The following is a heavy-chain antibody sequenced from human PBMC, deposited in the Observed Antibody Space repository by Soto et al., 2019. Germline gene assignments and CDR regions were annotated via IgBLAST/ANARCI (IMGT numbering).Heavy chain of an antibody. CDR2: INDSGST. V-gene: IGHV4-34*01. J-gene: IGHJ6*02. CDR1: GGSFSGYY. Sequence: PSETLSLTCAVYGGSFSGYYWSWIRQPPGKGLEWIGEINDSGSTNYNPSIKSRVTISVDTSKNQFSLQLSSVTAADTAVYYCARIKYYDFWSGYPIGMDVWGQGTTVTVSS. D-gene: IGHD3-3*01. CDR3: ARIKYYDFWSGYPIGMDV.